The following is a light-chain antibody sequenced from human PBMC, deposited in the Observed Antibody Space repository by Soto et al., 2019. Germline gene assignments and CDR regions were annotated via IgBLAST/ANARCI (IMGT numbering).Light chain of an antibody. CDR3: CSYTDSRTHI. J-gene: IGLJ1*01. V-gene: IGLV2-14*01. CDR1: SSDAGGYNY. CDR2: EVS. Sequence: QSALTQPASVSGSPGQSITISCTRTSSDAGGYNYVSWYQQHPDKAPKLIIFEVSYRPSGISNRFSASKSGDTASLTISGLQADDEADYYCCSYTDSRTHIFGSGTKVTVL.